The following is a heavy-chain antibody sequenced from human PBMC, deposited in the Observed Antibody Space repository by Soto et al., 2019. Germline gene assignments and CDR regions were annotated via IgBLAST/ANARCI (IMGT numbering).Heavy chain of an antibody. D-gene: IGHD6-19*01. Sequence: GASVKVSCKASGYTFTSYAMHWVRQAPGQRLEWMGWIYAGNGNTKYSQKFQGRVTITMYTSASTAYMELSSLRSEDTAVYYCARGGGWYVWFDPWGQGTLVTVSS. J-gene: IGHJ5*02. CDR2: IYAGNGNT. CDR1: GYTFTSYA. V-gene: IGHV1-3*01. CDR3: ARGGGWYVWFDP.